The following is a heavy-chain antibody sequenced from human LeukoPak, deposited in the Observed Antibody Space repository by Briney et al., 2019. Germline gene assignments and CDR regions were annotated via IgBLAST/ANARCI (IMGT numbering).Heavy chain of an antibody. V-gene: IGHV3-30-3*01. Sequence: GGSLRLSCAASGFTFSSYAMHWVRQAPGNGLEWVAVISYDGSNKYYADSVKGRFTISRDNSKNTLYLQMNSLRAEDTAVYYCARGASYSSGWDYFDYWGQGTLVTVSS. J-gene: IGHJ4*02. CDR3: ARGASYSSGWDYFDY. CDR1: GFTFSSYA. D-gene: IGHD6-19*01. CDR2: ISYDGSNK.